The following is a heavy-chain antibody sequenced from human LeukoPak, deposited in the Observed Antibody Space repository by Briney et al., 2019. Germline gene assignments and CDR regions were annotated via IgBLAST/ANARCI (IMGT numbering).Heavy chain of an antibody. V-gene: IGHV3-30*18. D-gene: IGHD3-22*01. Sequence: PGRSLRLSCAASGFTFSSYGMDWVRQAPGKGLEWVTVISYDGSNKYYADSVKGRFTISRDNSKNTLYLQMNSLRAEDTAIYYCAKRYSSGSRGPSYFDYWGQGTLVTVSS. J-gene: IGHJ4*02. CDR3: AKRYSSGSRGPSYFDY. CDR1: GFTFSSYG. CDR2: ISYDGSNK.